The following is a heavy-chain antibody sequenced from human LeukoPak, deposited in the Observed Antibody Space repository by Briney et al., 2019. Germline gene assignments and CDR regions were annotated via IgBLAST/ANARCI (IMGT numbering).Heavy chain of an antibody. J-gene: IGHJ6*02. CDR1: GFTFSSYW. CDR2: INHNGNVN. CDR3: ARGGGLDV. D-gene: IGHD3-16*01. Sequence: QPGGCLRLSCAASGFTFSSYWMNWARQAPGKGLEWVASINHNGNVNYYVDSVKGRLTISRDNAKNSLYLQMSNLRAEDTAVYFCARGGGLDVWGQGATVTVSS. V-gene: IGHV3-7*03.